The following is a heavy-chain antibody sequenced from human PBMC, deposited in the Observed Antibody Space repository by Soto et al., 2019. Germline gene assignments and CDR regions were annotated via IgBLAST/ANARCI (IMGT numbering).Heavy chain of an antibody. CDR2: IYYSGST. V-gene: IGHV4-39*01. J-gene: IGHJ6*02. CDR3: ARRLKQQLARYYYYYYGMDV. CDR1: GGSISSSSYY. D-gene: IGHD6-13*01. Sequence: SETLSLTCTVSGGSISSSSYYWGWIRQPPGKGPEWIGSIYYSGSTYYNPSLKSRVTISVDTSKNQFSLKLSSVTAADTAVYYCARRLKQQLARYYYYYYGMDVWGQGTTVTSP.